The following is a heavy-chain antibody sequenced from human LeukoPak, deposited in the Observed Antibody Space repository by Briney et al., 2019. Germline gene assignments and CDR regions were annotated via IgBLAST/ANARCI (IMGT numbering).Heavy chain of an antibody. D-gene: IGHD2-2*01. J-gene: IGHJ4*02. Sequence: PSETLSLTCAVYGGSFSGYYWSWIRQPPGKGLEWIGEINHSGSTNYNPSLKSRVTISVDTSKNQFSLKLSSVTAAGTAVYYGARSPGYCSSTSCYADFDYWGQGTLVTVSS. CDR3: ARSPGYCSSTSCYADFDY. CDR1: GGSFSGYY. V-gene: IGHV4-34*01. CDR2: INHSGST.